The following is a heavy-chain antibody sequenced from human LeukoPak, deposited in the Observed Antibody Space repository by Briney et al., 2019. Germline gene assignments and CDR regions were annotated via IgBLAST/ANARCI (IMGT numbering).Heavy chain of an antibody. CDR1: GYSTRSGHY. J-gene: IGHJ4*02. Sequence: SETLSLTCAVSGYSTRSGHYWGWIRQSPGKGLEWIGSINHSGITEYNPSLKSRVTLSVDTSKNQFSLQLRSVTAADRALYYCARSGDYIKEGFDYWGQGTQVTVSS. CDR2: INHSGIT. V-gene: IGHV4-38-2*01. D-gene: IGHD3-22*01. CDR3: ARSGDYIKEGFDY.